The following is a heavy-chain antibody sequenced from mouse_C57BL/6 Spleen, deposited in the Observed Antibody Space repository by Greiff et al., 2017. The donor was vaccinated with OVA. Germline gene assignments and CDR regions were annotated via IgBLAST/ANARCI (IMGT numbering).Heavy chain of an antibody. CDR1: GFNIKDYY. CDR2: IDPEDGDT. CDR3: TYGGYGYDKFAY. V-gene: IGHV14-1*01. Sequence: EVQGVESGAELVRPGASVKLSCTASGFNIKDYYMHWVKQRPEQGLEWIGRIDPEDGDTEYAPKFQGKATMTADTSSNTAYLQLSSLTSEDTAVYYCTYGGYGYDKFAYWGQGTLVTVSA. J-gene: IGHJ3*01. D-gene: IGHD2-2*01.